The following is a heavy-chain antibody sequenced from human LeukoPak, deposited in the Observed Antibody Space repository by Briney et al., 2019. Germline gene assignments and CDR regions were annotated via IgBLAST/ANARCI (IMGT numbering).Heavy chain of an antibody. Sequence: SETLYLTCAVSGYSISSGYYWGWIRQPPGKGLEWIGSIYHSGSTYYNPSLKSRVTISVDTSKNQFSLKLSSVTAADTAVYYCARRGSGLVVAATPWFDPWGQGTLVTVSS. J-gene: IGHJ5*02. V-gene: IGHV4-38-2*01. CDR1: GYSISSGYY. CDR3: ARRGSGLVVAATPWFDP. D-gene: IGHD2-15*01. CDR2: IYHSGST.